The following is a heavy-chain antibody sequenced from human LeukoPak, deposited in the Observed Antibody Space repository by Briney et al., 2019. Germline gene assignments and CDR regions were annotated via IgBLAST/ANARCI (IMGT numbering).Heavy chain of an antibody. CDR1: GGSFSGYY. V-gene: IGHV4-34*01. CDR3: ASLGSGSP. J-gene: IGHJ5*02. CDR2: INHSGST. Sequence: SETLSLTCAGYGGSFSGYYWSWIRQPPGKGLEWIGEINHSGSTNYNPSLKSRVTISVDTSKNKFSLKLSSVTAADTAVYYCASLGSGSPWGQGTLVTVSS. D-gene: IGHD3-10*01.